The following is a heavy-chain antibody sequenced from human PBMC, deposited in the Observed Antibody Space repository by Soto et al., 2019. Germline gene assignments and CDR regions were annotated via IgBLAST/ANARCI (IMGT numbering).Heavy chain of an antibody. Sequence: QVQLVQSGAEVKKPGSSVKVSCKASGGTFSTSSINWLRQAPGQRPEWMGNILPIFGTADYAQKFEDRVTITADKSTDTAYMERRSLCSAGTAVYYCARGQEYGGNSDAFDIWGQGTVVTVSS. CDR2: ILPIFGTA. D-gene: IGHD4-17*01. J-gene: IGHJ3*02. CDR1: GGTFSTSS. V-gene: IGHV1-69*14. CDR3: ARGQEYGGNSDAFDI.